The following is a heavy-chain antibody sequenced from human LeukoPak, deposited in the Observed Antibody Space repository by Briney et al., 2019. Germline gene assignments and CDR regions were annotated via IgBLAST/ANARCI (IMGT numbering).Heavy chain of an antibody. D-gene: IGHD3-16*01. CDR2: ISSNGGST. V-gene: IGHV3-64D*06. Sequence: GGSLRLSCSASGFTFSSYAMHWVRQAPGKGLEYVSAISSNGGSTHYADSVKGRFTISRDNSKNTLYLQMSSLRAEDTAVYYCVKEAEQMPWGSLDYWGQGTLVTVSS. CDR1: GFTFSSYA. J-gene: IGHJ4*02. CDR3: VKEAEQMPWGSLDY.